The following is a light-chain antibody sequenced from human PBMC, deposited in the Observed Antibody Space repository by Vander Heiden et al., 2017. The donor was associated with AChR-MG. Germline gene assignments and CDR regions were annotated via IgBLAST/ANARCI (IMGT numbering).Light chain of an antibody. Sequence: DIQLTQSPSTLSASVGDRVTITCRASQSISSWMAWYHQKPGKAPKLLIYKASNLESGVPSRFSGSGSGTEFTLTISSLQPDDFATYYCLQYSTSSRTFGQGTKVEIK. CDR1: QSISSW. CDR2: KAS. J-gene: IGKJ1*01. CDR3: LQYSTSSRT. V-gene: IGKV1-5*03.